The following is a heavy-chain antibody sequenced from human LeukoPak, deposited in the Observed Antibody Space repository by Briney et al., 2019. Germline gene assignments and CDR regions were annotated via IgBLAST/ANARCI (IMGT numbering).Heavy chain of an antibody. D-gene: IGHD6-19*01. Sequence: PGGSLRLSCAASGFTFSSYWMSWVRQAPGKGLQWVANINEGGSEKYYVGSVKGRFTISRDNAKNSLYLQMNSLRAEDTAVYYCARADAAGTVDYWGQGTLVTVSS. CDR3: ARADAAGTVDY. CDR2: INEGGSEK. J-gene: IGHJ4*02. CDR1: GFTFSSYW. V-gene: IGHV3-7*01.